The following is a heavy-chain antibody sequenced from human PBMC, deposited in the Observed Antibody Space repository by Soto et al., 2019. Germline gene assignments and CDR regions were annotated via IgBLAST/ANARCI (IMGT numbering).Heavy chain of an antibody. CDR2: IWYDGSNK. J-gene: IGHJ6*02. CDR1: GFTFSSYG. D-gene: IGHD5-18*01. Sequence: GGSLRLSCAASGFTFSSYGMHWVRQAPGKGLEWVAVIWYDGSNKYYADSVKGRFTISRDNSKNTLYLQMNSLRAEDTAVYYCARKGKRQLWSQADYYYGMDVWGQGTTVTVSS. V-gene: IGHV3-33*01. CDR3: ARKGKRQLWSQADYYYGMDV.